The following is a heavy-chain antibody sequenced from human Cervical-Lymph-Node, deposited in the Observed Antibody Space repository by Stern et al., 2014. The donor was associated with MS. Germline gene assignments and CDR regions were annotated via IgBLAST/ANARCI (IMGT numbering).Heavy chain of an antibody. J-gene: IGHJ4*02. Sequence: VQLLESGAEVKKPGSSVKVSCKTSGGTFNTFAIGWVRQAPGQGLEWMGGITPLFDATNYAQKFQGRLTITADESTRTVYMELSSLRFDDTAMYYCARGDSEAPIYYFDYWGQGTLVTVSS. CDR3: ARGDSEAPIYYFDY. CDR2: ITPLFDAT. CDR1: GGTFNTFA. V-gene: IGHV1-69*01. D-gene: IGHD2-21*01.